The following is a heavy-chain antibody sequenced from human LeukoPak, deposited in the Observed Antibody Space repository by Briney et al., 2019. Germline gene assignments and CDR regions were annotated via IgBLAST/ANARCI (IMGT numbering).Heavy chain of an antibody. Sequence: SETLSLTCTVSGGSISSYYWSWIRQPPGKGLEWIGYIYYSGSTNYNPSLKSRVTISVDTSKNQFSLKLSSVTAADTAVYFCARARTTETDLWYWGQGTLVTVSS. D-gene: IGHD4-17*01. CDR3: ARARTTETDLWY. V-gene: IGHV4-59*01. CDR1: GGSISSYY. CDR2: IYYSGST. J-gene: IGHJ4*02.